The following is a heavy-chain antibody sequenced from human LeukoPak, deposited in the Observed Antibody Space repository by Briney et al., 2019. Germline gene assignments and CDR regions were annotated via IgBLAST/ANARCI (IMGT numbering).Heavy chain of an antibody. CDR3: VRYQGGGWDV. CDR2: IKQDGSEK. CDR1: GFTFSTYW. Sequence: GGSLRLSCAASGFTFSTYWMSWVRQAPGKGLEWVANIKQDGSEKYYVDSVKGRFTISRDNAKNSLYLQMNSLRAEDTAVYYCVRYQGGGWDVWGQGTTVTVFS. J-gene: IGHJ6*02. V-gene: IGHV3-7*01. D-gene: IGHD6-25*01.